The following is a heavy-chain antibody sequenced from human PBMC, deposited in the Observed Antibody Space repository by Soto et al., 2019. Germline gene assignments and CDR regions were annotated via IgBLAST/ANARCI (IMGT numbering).Heavy chain of an antibody. Sequence: EVHLVESGGGLVQPGGSLRLSCAASGFTFRYYWLHWVRQVPGRGPVLVSGINNDGSDTFYADFVEGRFTISRDNAKNTVYLQMDSLRAEDTAVYYCGSLFEFWGQGTLVTVPS. J-gene: IGHJ4*02. CDR3: GSLFEF. CDR1: GFTFRYYW. CDR2: INNDGSDT. V-gene: IGHV3-74*01.